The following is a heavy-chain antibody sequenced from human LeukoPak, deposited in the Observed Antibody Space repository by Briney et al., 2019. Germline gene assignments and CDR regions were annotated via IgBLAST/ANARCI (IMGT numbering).Heavy chain of an antibody. CDR1: GGSISSYY. J-gene: IGHJ6*03. D-gene: IGHD5-18*01. CDR2: IYYSGST. V-gene: IGHV4-59*01. CDR3: ARGGGAAMVKKYYYYMDV. Sequence: SETLSLTCTVSGGSISSYYWSWIRQPPGKGLEWIGYIYYSGSTNYNPSLKSRVTISVDTSKNQFSLKLSSVTAADTAVYYCARGGGAAMVKKYYYYMDVWGKGTTVTVSS.